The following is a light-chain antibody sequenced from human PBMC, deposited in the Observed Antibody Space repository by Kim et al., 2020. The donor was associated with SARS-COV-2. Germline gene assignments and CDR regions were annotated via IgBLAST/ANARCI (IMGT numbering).Light chain of an antibody. V-gene: IGKV1-27*01. CDR3: QNFDNAPLA. Sequence: ASGGDRVTIAGRASRGISNYLAWYQQKHGEVPRLLIYGASTLQVGVPSRFSGSGSGTEFTLTISSLQPEDVATYFCQNFDNAPLAFGGGTKVDIK. CDR1: RGISNY. CDR2: GAS. J-gene: IGKJ4*01.